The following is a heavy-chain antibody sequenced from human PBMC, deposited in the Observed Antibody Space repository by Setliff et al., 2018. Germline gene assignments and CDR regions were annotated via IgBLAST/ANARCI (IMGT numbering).Heavy chain of an antibody. V-gene: IGHV4-4*08. J-gene: IGHJ4*02. CDR1: GGSISSYY. CDR2: IYSSGRT. D-gene: IGHD3-22*01. Sequence: SETLSLTCTVSGGSISSYYWIWIRQPPGKGLEWIGYIYSSGRTNYNPSLKSRVTLSVDTSNNQFSLKVSSVTAADTAVYYCASLPYYDSSGYSLSYYWGQGTLVTVSS. CDR3: ASLPYYDSSGYSLSYY.